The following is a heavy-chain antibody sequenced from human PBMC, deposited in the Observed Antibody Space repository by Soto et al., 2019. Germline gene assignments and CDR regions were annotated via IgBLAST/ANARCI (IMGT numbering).Heavy chain of an antibody. V-gene: IGHV3-23*01. CDR1: GFTFSSYA. D-gene: IGHD2-15*01. CDR2: ISGSGAST. CDR3: ANDIGF. Sequence: EVQVLESGGGMVQPGGSLRLSCAASGFTFSSYAMSWVRQAPVKGLEWVSSISGSGASTYYADSVKGRFTISRDNPKNTLYLQMNSLRAEDTAVYYCANDIGFWGQGTLVTVSS. J-gene: IGHJ4*02.